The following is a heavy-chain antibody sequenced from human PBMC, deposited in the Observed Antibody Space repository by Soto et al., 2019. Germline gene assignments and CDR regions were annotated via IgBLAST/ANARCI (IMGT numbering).Heavy chain of an antibody. J-gene: IGHJ6*03. D-gene: IGHD4-17*01. CDR1: W. CDR3: ASATVTMGRGDYYEMEV. Sequence: WIGWVRQMPGKGLEWMGIIYPGDSDTRYSPSFQGQVTISADKSISTAYLQWSSLKASDTAMYYCASATVTMGRGDYYEMEVWGKGTTVTV. V-gene: IGHV5-51*01. CDR2: IYPGDSDT.